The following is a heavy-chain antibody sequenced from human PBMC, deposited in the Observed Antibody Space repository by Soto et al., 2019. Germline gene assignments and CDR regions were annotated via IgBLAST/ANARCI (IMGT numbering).Heavy chain of an antibody. D-gene: IGHD3-10*01. CDR1: GGSISSYY. CDR2: IYYSGST. Sequence: SETLSLTCTVSGGSISSYYWSWIRQPPGKGLEWIGYIYYSGSTNYNPSLKSRVTISVDTSKNQFSLKLSSVTAADTAVYYCARALRSGGSGSYYYYYMDVWGKGTTVTVSS. J-gene: IGHJ6*03. CDR3: ARALRSGGSGSYYYYYMDV. V-gene: IGHV4-59*01.